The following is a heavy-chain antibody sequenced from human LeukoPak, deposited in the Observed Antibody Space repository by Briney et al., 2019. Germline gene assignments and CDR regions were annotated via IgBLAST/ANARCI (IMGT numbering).Heavy chain of an antibody. CDR2: INGDGSL. D-gene: IGHD6-13*01. Sequence: GGSLRLSCAASGLTFSTHWMHWVRQAPGKGLLWVSRINGDGSLSYADSVKGRFTISRDNTKNMLYLQMNSLRAEDTAVYYCAGGASSTVHYWGQGTLVTVSS. CDR1: GLTFSTHW. J-gene: IGHJ4*02. V-gene: IGHV3-74*01. CDR3: AGGASSTVHY.